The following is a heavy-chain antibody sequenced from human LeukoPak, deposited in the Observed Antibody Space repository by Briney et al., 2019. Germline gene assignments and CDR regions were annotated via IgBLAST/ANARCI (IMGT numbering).Heavy chain of an antibody. J-gene: IGHJ4*02. V-gene: IGHV3-21*01. CDR2: ISSSSSYI. CDR1: GFTFSSYS. CDR3: ASCSGGSCYLRRYFDY. Sequence: PGGSLRLSCAASGFTFSSYSMKWVRQAPGKGLEWVSSISSSSSYIYYADSVKGRFTISRDNAKNSLYLQMNSLRAEDTAVYYCASCSGGSCYLRRYFDYWGQGTLVTVSS. D-gene: IGHD2-15*01.